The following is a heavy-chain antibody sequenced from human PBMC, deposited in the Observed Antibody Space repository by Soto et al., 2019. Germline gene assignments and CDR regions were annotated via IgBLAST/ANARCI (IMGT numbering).Heavy chain of an antibody. V-gene: IGHV1-24*01. CDR3: ATAPTVTTNYYYYGMDV. Sequence: ASVKVSCKVSGYTLTELSMHWVRQAPGKGLEWMGGFDPEDGETIYAQKFQGRVTMTEDTSTDTAYMELSSLRSEDTAVYHCATAPTVTTNYYYYGMDVWGQGTTVTVSS. CDR2: FDPEDGET. CDR1: GYTLTELS. J-gene: IGHJ6*02. D-gene: IGHD4-4*01.